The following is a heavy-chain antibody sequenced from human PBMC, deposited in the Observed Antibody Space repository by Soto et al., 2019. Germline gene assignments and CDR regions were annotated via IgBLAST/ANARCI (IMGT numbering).Heavy chain of an antibody. Sequence: QVQLVQSGAEVKKPGSSVRVSCKASGDTFTFYSINWVRQAPGLGLEWMGRINPILSMSNYAQRFQGRVTRTADKSTSTAYMELRSLSSEDTAMYYCASSYGSGYRAFDYWGQGALVTVSS. CDR1: GDTFTFYS. CDR3: ASSYGSGYRAFDY. CDR2: INPILSMS. D-gene: IGHD3-10*01. V-gene: IGHV1-69*02. J-gene: IGHJ4*02.